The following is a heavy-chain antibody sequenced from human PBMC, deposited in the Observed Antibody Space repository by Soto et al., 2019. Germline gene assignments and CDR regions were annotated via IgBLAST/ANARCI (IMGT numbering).Heavy chain of an antibody. CDR1: GFTFSSYA. CDR3: ASNDTTGYYYYYTLDV. V-gene: IGHV3-23*01. J-gene: IGHJ6*02. D-gene: IGHD3-22*01. Sequence: PGGSLRLSCAASGFTFSSYAMSWVRQAPGKGLEWVSAISGSGGSTYYADSVKGRFTISRDNSKNTLYLQMNSLRAEDTAVYYCASNDTTGYYYYYTLDVWGQGTTVTVSS. CDR2: ISGSGGST.